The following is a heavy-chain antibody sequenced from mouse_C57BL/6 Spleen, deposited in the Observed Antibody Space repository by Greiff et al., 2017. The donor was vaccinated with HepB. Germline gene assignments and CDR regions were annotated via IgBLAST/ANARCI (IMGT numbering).Heavy chain of an antibody. J-gene: IGHJ2*01. CDR1: GYSFTSYY. Sequence: QVQLQQSGPELVKPGASVKISCKASGYSFTSYYIHWVKQRPGQGLEWIGWIYPGSGNTKYNEKFKGKATLTADTSSSTAYMQLSSLTSEDSAVYYCARERVGFGIYDGYYSDYWGQGTTLTVSS. V-gene: IGHV1-66*01. CDR3: ARERVGFGIYDGYYSDY. D-gene: IGHD2-3*01. CDR2: IYPGSGNT.